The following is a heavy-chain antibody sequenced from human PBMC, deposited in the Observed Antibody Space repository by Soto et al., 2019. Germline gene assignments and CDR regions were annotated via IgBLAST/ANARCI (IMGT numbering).Heavy chain of an antibody. V-gene: IGHV1-8*01. CDR1: GYSFISYD. CDR2: TNPSSVHP. J-gene: IGHJ5*02. CDR3: ARAAGGVLDP. D-gene: IGHD3-16*01. Sequence: QVQLVQSGAEVKKPGASVKVSCKAFGYSFISYDITWVRQATGQGLEWMGWTNPSSVHPGYAQKFQGRVTMTWNTSISTAYMELSGLRSEDTAVYYCARAAGGVLDPWGQGTLVTVSS.